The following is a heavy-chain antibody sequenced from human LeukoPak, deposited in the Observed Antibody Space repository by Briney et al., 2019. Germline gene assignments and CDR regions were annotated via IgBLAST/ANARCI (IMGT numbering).Heavy chain of an antibody. D-gene: IGHD3-10*01. CDR1: GYTFTSYY. V-gene: IGHV1-46*01. CDR3: ARRPARKYGSGSYLDY. CDR2: INPSGGST. Sequence: ASVKVSCKASGYTFTSYYMHRVRQAPGQGLEWMGIINPSGGSTSYAQKFQGRVTMTRDTSTSTVYMELSSLRSEDTAVYYCARRPARKYGSGSYLDYWGQGTLVTVSS. J-gene: IGHJ4*02.